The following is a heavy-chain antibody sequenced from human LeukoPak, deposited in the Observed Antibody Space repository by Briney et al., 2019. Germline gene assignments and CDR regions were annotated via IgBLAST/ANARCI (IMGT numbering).Heavy chain of an antibody. J-gene: IGHJ4*02. CDR3: AREYYYGSGNYYNRIDY. CDR1: GYTFTSYD. Sequence: ASVKVSCKASGYTFTSYDINWVRQATGQGLEWMGWKNPNSGNTGYAQKFQGRVTMTRDTSIGTAYMVLNRLRSDDTAVYYCAREYYYGSGNYYNRIDYWGQGTLVTVSS. V-gene: IGHV1-8*02. D-gene: IGHD3-10*01. CDR2: KNPNSGNT.